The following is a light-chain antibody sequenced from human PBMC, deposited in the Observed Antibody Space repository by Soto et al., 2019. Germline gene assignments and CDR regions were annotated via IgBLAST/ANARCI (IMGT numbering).Light chain of an antibody. J-gene: IGLJ1*01. CDR1: NIGSKS. Sequence: SYELTQPPSVSVAPGQTARITCGGDNIGSKSMHWYQQKPGQAPVLVVYDDTDRPPGIPERFSGSNSRSTATLTISRVEAGDEADYYCQVWDSTNDHYVFGPGTKVTV. CDR2: DDT. CDR3: QVWDSTNDHYV. V-gene: IGLV3-21*02.